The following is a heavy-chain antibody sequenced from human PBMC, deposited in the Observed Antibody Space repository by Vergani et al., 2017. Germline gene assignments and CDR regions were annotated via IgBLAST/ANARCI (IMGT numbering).Heavy chain of an antibody. J-gene: IGHJ6*02. D-gene: IGHD2-2*01. CDR2: IYPGDSDT. CDR1: GYSFTSYW. CDR3: ARVSGCSSTSCYYYYYYGMDV. Sequence: EVQLVQSGAEVKKPGESLKISCKGSGYSFTSYWIGWVRQMPGKGLEWMGIIYPGDSDTRYSPSFQGTVTISADKSISTAYLQWSSLKASDTAMYYCARVSGCSSTSCYYYYYYGMDVWGQGTTVTVSS. V-gene: IGHV5-51*01.